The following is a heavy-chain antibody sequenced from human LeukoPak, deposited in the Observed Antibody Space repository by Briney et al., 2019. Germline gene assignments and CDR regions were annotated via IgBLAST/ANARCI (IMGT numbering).Heavy chain of an antibody. J-gene: IGHJ3*02. Sequence: PSETLSLTCTVSGGSISSYYWSWIRQPAGKGLEWIGRIYTSGSTNYNPSLKSRVTMSVDTSKNQFSLKLSSVTAADTAVYYCARDRRDVVVTATDAFDIWGQGTMVTVSS. CDR2: IYTSGST. CDR1: GGSISSYY. CDR3: ARDRRDVVVTATDAFDI. V-gene: IGHV4-4*07. D-gene: IGHD2-21*02.